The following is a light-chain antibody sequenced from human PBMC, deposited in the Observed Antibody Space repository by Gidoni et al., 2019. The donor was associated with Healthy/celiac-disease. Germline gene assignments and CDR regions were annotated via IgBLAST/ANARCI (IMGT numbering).Light chain of an antibody. CDR2: KAS. CDR3: QQYNSYSGYT. V-gene: IGKV1-5*03. CDR1: QSISSW. Sequence: DIQMTPSPSTLSASVGDRVTIPCRASQSISSWLAWYQQKPGKAPKLLIYKASSLESGVPSRFSGSGSGTEFTLTISSLQPDDFATYYCQQYNSYSGYTFXXXTKLEIK. J-gene: IGKJ2*01.